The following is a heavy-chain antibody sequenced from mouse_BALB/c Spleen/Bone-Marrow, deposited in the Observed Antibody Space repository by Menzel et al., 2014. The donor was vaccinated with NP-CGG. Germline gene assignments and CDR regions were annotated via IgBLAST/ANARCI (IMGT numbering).Heavy chain of an antibody. Sequence: SGAELVRSGASVKMSCKASGYIFTSYNIHWVKQTPGQGLEWIGHIYPGNGGTNYNQKFKGKATLTADTSSGTAYMQISSLTSEDSAVYFCARGQLLAYWGQGTLVTVSA. J-gene: IGHJ3*01. V-gene: IGHV1-12*01. CDR1: GYIFTSYN. CDR3: ARGQLLAY. D-gene: IGHD3-3*01. CDR2: IYPGNGGT.